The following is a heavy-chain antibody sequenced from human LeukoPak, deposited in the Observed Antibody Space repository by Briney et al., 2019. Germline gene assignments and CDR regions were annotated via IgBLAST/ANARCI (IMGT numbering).Heavy chain of an antibody. J-gene: IGHJ4*02. CDR2: ISDSGGST. CDR1: GITLSNYG. V-gene: IGHV3-23*01. D-gene: IGHD3-22*01. Sequence: GGSLRLSCAVSGITLSNYGMSGVRQAPGKGLEWVAGISDSGGSTNYADSVKGRFTISRDNPKNTLYLQMNSLRAEDTAVYFCAKRGVVIRVILVGFHKEAYYFDSWGQGALVTVSS. CDR3: AKRGVVIRVILVGFHKEAYYFDS.